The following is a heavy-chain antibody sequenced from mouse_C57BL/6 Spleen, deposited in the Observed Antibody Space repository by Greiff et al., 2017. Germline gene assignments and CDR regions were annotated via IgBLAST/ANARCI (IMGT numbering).Heavy chain of an antibody. D-gene: IGHD3-1*01. CDR1: GYTFTSYW. CDR2: IYPGNSDT. CDR3: TRSENGLPCFAY. V-gene: IGHV1-5*01. Sequence: EVKLVESGTVLARPGASVKMSCKTSGYTFTSYWMHWVKQRPGQGLEWIGAIYPGNSDTSYNQKFKGTATLTAVTSASTAYMELSSLTNEDSAVYYCTRSENGLPCFAYWGQGTLVTVSA. J-gene: IGHJ3*01.